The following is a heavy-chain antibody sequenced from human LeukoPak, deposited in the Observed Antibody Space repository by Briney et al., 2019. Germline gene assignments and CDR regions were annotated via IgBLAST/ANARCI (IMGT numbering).Heavy chain of an antibody. Sequence: ASVKVSCKASGYTFSSYGISWVRQAPGQGLEWMGWINVHTGNPEYAQKFQGRVIMTTDTFTGTDYMELRSLRADDTAVYYCARDQYDSVWGSHRPYFDYWGQGTLVTVSS. CDR3: ARDQYDSVWGSHRPYFDY. CDR2: INVHTGNP. D-gene: IGHD3-16*02. CDR1: GYTFSSYG. V-gene: IGHV1-18*01. J-gene: IGHJ4*02.